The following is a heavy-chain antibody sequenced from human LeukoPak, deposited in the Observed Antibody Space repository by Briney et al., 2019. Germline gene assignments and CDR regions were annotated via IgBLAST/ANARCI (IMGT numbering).Heavy chain of an antibody. CDR1: GGSISSHY. Sequence: SETLSLTCTVSGGSISSHYWSWIRQPPGKGLEWIGYIDYSGSTNYNPSLKSLVTISVDTSKHQFSLKLSSVTAADNAVYYCAREDPGTNLFDPWGQGTLVTVSS. D-gene: IGHD1-14*01. V-gene: IGHV4-59*11. CDR2: IDYSGST. J-gene: IGHJ5*02. CDR3: AREDPGTNLFDP.